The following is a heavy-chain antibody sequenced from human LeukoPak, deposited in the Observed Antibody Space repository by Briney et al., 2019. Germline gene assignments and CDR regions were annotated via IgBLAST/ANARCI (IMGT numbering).Heavy chain of an antibody. V-gene: IGHV3-30-3*01. CDR3: ARDGGRAIVVVPAARGYFDY. CDR2: ISYDGSNK. D-gene: IGHD2-2*01. J-gene: IGHJ4*02. Sequence: GRSLRVSCAASGFTFSSYAMHCVRQAPGKGLERVAVISYDGSNKYYADSVKGRFTISRDNSKNTLYLQMNSLRAEDTAVYYCARDGGRAIVVVPAARGYFDYWGQGTLVTVSS. CDR1: GFTFSSYA.